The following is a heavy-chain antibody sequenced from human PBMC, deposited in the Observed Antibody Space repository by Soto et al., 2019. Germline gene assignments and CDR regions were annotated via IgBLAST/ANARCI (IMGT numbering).Heavy chain of an antibody. CDR3: ARVVRGVYSMDV. J-gene: IGHJ6*02. CDR1: GFTISSYS. D-gene: IGHD2-8*01. V-gene: IGHV3-48*02. Sequence: EVQLVESEGGLVQPGGSLRLSCAASGFTISSYSINWVRQAPGKGLEWFSYITSDSSTISYADSVKGRFTVSRDNAKNSLYLQMNSLRDEETAVYFCARVVRGVYSMDVWGQGTSFTVSS. CDR2: ITSDSSTI.